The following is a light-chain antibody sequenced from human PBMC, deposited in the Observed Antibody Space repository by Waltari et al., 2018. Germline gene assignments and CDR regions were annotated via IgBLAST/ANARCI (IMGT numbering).Light chain of an antibody. CDR1: QSVTNNF. J-gene: IGKJ4*01. V-gene: IGKV3-20*01. CDR2: AAS. CDR3: QQYGSSPLT. Sequence: EIVLTQSPGTLSLSPGERATLSCRASQSVTNNFLAWYRQKPGQAPRVLIYAASSRATGIPERFSGSGSGTDFSLTIRRVEPEDFAVYFCQQYGSSPLTLGGGTKVEIK.